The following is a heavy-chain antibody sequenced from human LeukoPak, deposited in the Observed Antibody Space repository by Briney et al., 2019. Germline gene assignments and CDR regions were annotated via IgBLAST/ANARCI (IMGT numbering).Heavy chain of an antibody. CDR3: ARAPERYFDWLPTPMDR. D-gene: IGHD3-9*01. J-gene: IGHJ5*02. V-gene: IGHV4-59*01. CDR2: IYYSGST. Sequence: SETLSLTCTVSGGSISSYYWSWIRQPPGKGLEWIGYIYYSGSTNYNPSLKSRVTISVDTSKNQFSLKLSSVTAADTAGYYCARAPERYFDWLPTPMDRRGQGTLVTVSS. CDR1: GGSISSYY.